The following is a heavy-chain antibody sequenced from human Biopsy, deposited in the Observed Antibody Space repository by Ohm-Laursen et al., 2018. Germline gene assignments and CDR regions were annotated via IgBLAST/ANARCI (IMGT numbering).Heavy chain of an antibody. J-gene: IGHJ2*01. CDR3: ARHAPSYSGSYWRYFDL. CDR1: GGSISSYY. V-gene: IGHV4-59*08. Sequence: GTLSLTCPVSGGSISSYYWSWIRQPPGKGLEWIGYIYYTGNTNYNPSLKSRVTISVDTSMNHLSLRLTSVTAADTAVYYCARHAPSYSGSYWRYFDLWGRRTLVTVSS. CDR2: IYYTGNT. D-gene: IGHD1-26*01.